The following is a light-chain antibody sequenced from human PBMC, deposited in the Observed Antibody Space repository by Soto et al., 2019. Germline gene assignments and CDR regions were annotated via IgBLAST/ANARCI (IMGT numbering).Light chain of an antibody. CDR1: QSIGSG. Sequence: DIQMTQSPSTLSASVGDRVTITCRASQSIGSGLAWYQHKPGKAPNLLIYKASTLQSEVPLRFSGSGSGTAFTPTISRPQPDGFATYFCLPSTRYWTFGQGTKVEL. CDR2: KAS. CDR3: LPSTRYWT. V-gene: IGKV1-5*03. J-gene: IGKJ1*01.